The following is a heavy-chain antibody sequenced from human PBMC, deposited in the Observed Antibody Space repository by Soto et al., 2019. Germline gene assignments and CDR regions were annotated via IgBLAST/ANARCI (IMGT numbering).Heavy chain of an antibody. CDR2: IIPIFGTA. J-gene: IGHJ6*02. CDR1: GGTFSSYS. Sequence: SVKVSWKGSGGTFSSYSISWVLQAPGQGLEWMGGIIPIFGTANYAQKFQGRVTITADESTSTAYMELSSLRSEDTAVYYCAREQGYCSGGSCSKPGHYYYGMDVWGQGTTVTVSS. D-gene: IGHD2-15*01. V-gene: IGHV1-69*13. CDR3: AREQGYCSGGSCSKPGHYYYGMDV.